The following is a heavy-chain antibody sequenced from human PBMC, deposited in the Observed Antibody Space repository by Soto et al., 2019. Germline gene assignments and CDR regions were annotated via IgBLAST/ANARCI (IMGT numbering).Heavy chain of an antibody. Sequence: GASVELSCKASGYSFTGYYRRWVRQATRKGLEWMGWINPNSGGTNYAQKFQGWVTMTRDTSISTAYMELSRLRSDDTAVYYCARVDCSSTSCSGNLDYWGQGTLVTVSS. V-gene: IGHV1-2*04. CDR3: ARVDCSSTSCSGNLDY. CDR2: INPNSGGT. D-gene: IGHD2-2*01. J-gene: IGHJ4*02. CDR1: GYSFTGYY.